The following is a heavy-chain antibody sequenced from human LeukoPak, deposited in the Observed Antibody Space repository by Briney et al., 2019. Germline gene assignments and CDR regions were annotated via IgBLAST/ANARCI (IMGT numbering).Heavy chain of an antibody. CDR1: GGSISSYY. CDR2: IYYSGST. V-gene: IGHV4-59*01. J-gene: IGHJ4*02. Sequence: SETLSLTCTVSGGSISSYYWSWIRQPPGKGLEWIGYIYYSGSTNYNPSLKSRATISVDTSKNQFSLKLSSVTAADTAVYYCAGGDGGFGGAYCGGDCYFGYWGQGTLVTVSS. D-gene: IGHD2-21*02. CDR3: AGGDGGFGGAYCGGDCYFGY.